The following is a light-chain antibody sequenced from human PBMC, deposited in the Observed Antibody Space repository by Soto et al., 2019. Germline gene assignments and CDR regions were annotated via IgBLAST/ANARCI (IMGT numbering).Light chain of an antibody. CDR1: SSDVGGYNY. CDR2: DVS. CDR3: SSYTSSSTVV. Sequence: QSVLTQPASVSGSPGQSITISCTGASSDVGGYNYVSWYQQRPGKAPKLMIYDVSNRPSGVSNRFSGSKSGNTASLTISGLQAEDKSDYYCSSYTSSSTVVFGGGTKLTVL. J-gene: IGLJ2*01. V-gene: IGLV2-14*01.